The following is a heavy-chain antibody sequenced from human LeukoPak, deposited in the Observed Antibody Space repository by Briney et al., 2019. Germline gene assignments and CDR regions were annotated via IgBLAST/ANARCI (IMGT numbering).Heavy chain of an antibody. V-gene: IGHV3-66*01. Sequence: GSLRLSCAASGFTVSSNYMSWVRQAPGKGLEWVSVIYSGGSTYYADSVKGRFTISRDNSKNTLYLQMNSLRAEDTAVYYCAKDRTKDGSGWYAGLFTEYWGQGTLVTVSS. CDR2: IYSGGST. D-gene: IGHD6-19*01. CDR1: GFTVSSNY. CDR3: AKDRTKDGSGWYAGLFTEY. J-gene: IGHJ4*02.